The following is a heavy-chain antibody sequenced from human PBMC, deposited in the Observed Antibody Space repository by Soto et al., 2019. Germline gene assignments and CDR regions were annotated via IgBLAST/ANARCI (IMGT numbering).Heavy chain of an antibody. V-gene: IGHV3-23*01. D-gene: IGHD2-2*01. CDR2: ISGSGGST. Sequence: GSLRLSCAASGVTFISYAMSWVRQAPGKGLEWVSAISGSGGSTYYADSVKGRFTISRDNSKNTLYLQMNSLRAEDTAVYYCAKPLSPYIVVVPAAVDYWGQGTLVTVSS. J-gene: IGHJ4*02. CDR1: GVTFISYA. CDR3: AKPLSPYIVVVPAAVDY.